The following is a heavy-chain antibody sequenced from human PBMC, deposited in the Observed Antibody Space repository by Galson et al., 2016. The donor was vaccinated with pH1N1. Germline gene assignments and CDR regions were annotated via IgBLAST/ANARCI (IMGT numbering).Heavy chain of an antibody. D-gene: IGHD6-13*01. CDR2: VSRSGDT. CDR3: ARWQQGWATFYP. J-gene: IGHJ5*02. Sequence: TLSLTCTVSGGSISVGTYYWSWVRQPAGKALEWIGGVSRSGDTNYNPSLGSRVTVSVDTSKNQFSMRLASVAASDTAVYYFARWQQGWATFYPWGQGTLVSVSS. V-gene: IGHV4-61*02. CDR1: GGSISVGTYY.